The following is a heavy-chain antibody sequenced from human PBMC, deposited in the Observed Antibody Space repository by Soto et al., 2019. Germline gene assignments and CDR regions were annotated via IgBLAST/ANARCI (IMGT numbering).Heavy chain of an antibody. CDR3: ARGVLH. CDR1: GGSISSGGYY. CDR2: ISYSGST. J-gene: IGHJ4*01. V-gene: IGHV4-31*03. Sequence: QVQLQESGPGLVQPSQTLSLTCTVSGGSISSGGYYWSWIRQHPGTGLEWIRHISYSGSTYYNTSLKSRVTASVDTSRNQFSLIVNYVTAADTAVYYCARGVLHWGQGTLVTVSS.